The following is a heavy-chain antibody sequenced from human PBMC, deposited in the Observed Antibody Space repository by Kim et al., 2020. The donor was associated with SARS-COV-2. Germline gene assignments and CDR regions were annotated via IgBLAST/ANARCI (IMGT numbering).Heavy chain of an antibody. CDR2: IYHSGST. Sequence: SETLSLTCAVSGGSISSSNWWSWVRQPPGKGLEWIGEIYHSGSTNYNPSLKSRVTISVDKSKNQFSRKLSSVTAADTAVYYCARDVVEEQQVVGSGGAFDIWGQGTMVTVSS. CDR3: ARDVVEEQQVVGSGGAFDI. D-gene: IGHD6-13*01. J-gene: IGHJ3*02. V-gene: IGHV4-4*02. CDR1: GGSISSSNW.